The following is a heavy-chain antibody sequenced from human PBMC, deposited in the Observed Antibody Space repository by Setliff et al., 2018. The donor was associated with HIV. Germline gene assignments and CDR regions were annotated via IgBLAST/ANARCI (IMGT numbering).Heavy chain of an antibody. CDR3: ARGGSYDTFDY. J-gene: IGHJ4*02. V-gene: IGHV4-59*12. CDR1: SGSISTYY. CDR2: IYYTGST. Sequence: SETLSLTCTVSSGSISTYYWTWIRQPPGKGLEYIGYIYYTGSTDYNPSLNGRVTISIDTSKKQFSLKLASVTAADTAVYYCARGGSYDTFDYWGQGTLVTVSS. D-gene: IGHD3-22*01.